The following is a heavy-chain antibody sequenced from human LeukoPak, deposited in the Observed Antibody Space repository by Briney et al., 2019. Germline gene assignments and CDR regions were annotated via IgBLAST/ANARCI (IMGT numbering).Heavy chain of an antibody. CDR1: GFPFSSYW. J-gene: IGHJ4*02. CDR2: IKQDGSEK. Sequence: GGSLRLSCVASGFPFSSYWVTWVRQAPGKGLEWVANIKQDGSEKYYVDSVKGRFTISRDNAKNSLYLQMNSLRAEDTAVYYCARDPGSGYEEHFDYWGQGTLVTVSS. CDR3: ARDPGSGYEEHFDY. D-gene: IGHD5-12*01. V-gene: IGHV3-7*03.